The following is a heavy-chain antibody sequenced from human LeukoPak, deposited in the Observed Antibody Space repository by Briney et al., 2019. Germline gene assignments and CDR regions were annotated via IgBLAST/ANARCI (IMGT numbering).Heavy chain of an antibody. J-gene: IGHJ4*02. CDR2: ISTRSGTI. Sequence: PGGSLRLSCAASGFTFSNYSMNWVRQGPGKGLEWVSYISTRSGTIYYTDSVKGRFTISRDNAKNSLYLPMNSLRDEDTAVYYCARDRGGYAFFDYWGQGTLVTISS. V-gene: IGHV3-48*02. CDR1: GFTFSNYS. D-gene: IGHD5-12*01. CDR3: ARDRGGYAFFDY.